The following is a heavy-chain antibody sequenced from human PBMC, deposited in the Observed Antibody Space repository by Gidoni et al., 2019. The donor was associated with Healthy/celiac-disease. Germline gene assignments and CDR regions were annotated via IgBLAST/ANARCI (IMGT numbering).Heavy chain of an antibody. J-gene: IGHJ4*02. Sequence: QVQLVASGGGVVQPGRSLRLSCAASGFPFSSYAMHWVRQAPGKGLEWVAVISYDGSNKYYADSVKGRFTISRDNSKNTLYLQMNSLRAEDTAVYYCARERVRFLEWVTFSPGYWGQGTLVTVSS. CDR3: ARERVRFLEWVTFSPGY. CDR1: GFPFSSYA. V-gene: IGHV3-30-3*01. D-gene: IGHD3-3*01. CDR2: ISYDGSNK.